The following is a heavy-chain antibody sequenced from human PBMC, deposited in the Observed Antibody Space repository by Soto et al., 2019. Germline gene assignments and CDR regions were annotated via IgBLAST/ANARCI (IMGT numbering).Heavy chain of an antibody. CDR3: ARVAVAARPRWYNWFDP. Sequence: QEQLVQSGAEVKRPGASVKVSCMTSGYTFTDYDINSVRQATGQGLEWIGWMNPNSGETGYAQKFQGRVTMTRTLSLSTAYLELSSLTSDDTAIYFCARVAVAARPRWYNWFDPWGQGTLVTVSS. V-gene: IGHV1-8*01. CDR1: GYTFTDYD. CDR2: MNPNSGET. D-gene: IGHD2-15*01. J-gene: IGHJ5*02.